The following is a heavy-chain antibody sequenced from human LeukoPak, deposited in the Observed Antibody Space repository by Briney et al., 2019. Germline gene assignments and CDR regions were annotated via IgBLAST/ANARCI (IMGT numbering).Heavy chain of an antibody. CDR1: GDSISNYY. J-gene: IGHJ4*02. CDR3: ARDGDYVL. D-gene: IGHD4-17*01. CDR2: IYYTGST. V-gene: IGHV4-59*01. Sequence: SETLSLTCTVSGDSISNYYWSWIRQPPGKGLEWIGDIYYTGSTNYNPSLKSRVTISVDTSKNQFSLKLSSVTAADTAVYYCARDGDYVLWGQGTLVTVSS.